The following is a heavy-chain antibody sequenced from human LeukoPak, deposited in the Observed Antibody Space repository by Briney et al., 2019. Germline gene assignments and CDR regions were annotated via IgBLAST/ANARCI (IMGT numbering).Heavy chain of an antibody. D-gene: IGHD4-11*01. CDR2: INPNSGGT. V-gene: IGHV1-2*02. J-gene: IGHJ4*02. Sequence: ASVKVSCKASGYTFTGYYMHWVRQAPGQGLEWMGWINPNSGGTNYAQKFQGRVTMTRDTSISTAYMELRSLRSEDTAMYYCARAFNSIQPLDYWGQGTLVTVSS. CDR1: GYTFTGYY. CDR3: ARAFNSIQPLDY.